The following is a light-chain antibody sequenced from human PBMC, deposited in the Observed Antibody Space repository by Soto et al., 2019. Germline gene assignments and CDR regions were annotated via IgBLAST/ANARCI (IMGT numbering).Light chain of an antibody. CDR3: QQYYHWPRT. V-gene: IGKV3-15*01. CDR2: GAS. Sequence: EMGVTQSPATLSVSTGERAALSCRASESLSRNLAWYQQKPGQAPRLLIYGASTRATGIPARFRGSGSGTDFNLTITSLQSEDSAVYYCQQYYHWPRTFGQGTKVDIK. J-gene: IGKJ1*01. CDR1: ESLSRN.